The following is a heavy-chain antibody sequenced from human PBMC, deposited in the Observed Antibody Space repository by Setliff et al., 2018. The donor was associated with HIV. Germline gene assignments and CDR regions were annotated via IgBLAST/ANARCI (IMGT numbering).Heavy chain of an antibody. CDR2: IWSDGSRI. J-gene: IGHJ5*02. Sequence: GGSLRLSCAASGFTFNNFGMHWVRQAPGKGLEWVALIWSDGSRIEYADSVKGRFTISRDNSKNTLDLEMNSLRAEDTAVYYCARDRDSIPSENWFDPWGQGTLVTVSS. V-gene: IGHV3-33*01. CDR3: ARDRDSIPSENWFDP. CDR1: GFTFNNFG. D-gene: IGHD3-22*01.